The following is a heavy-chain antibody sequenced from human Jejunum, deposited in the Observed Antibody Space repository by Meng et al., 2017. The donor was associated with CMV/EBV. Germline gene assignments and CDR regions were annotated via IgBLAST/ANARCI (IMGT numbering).Heavy chain of an antibody. CDR2: ISYSGSTI. V-gene: IGHV3-11*01. Sequence: TFRDYYMSWIRQAPGKGLEWVSHISYSGSTIYYADSVKGRFTISRDNARNSLYLQMNSLRAEDTAVYYCARMGDSSSPLGFALDYWGQGTLGTVSS. CDR1: TFRDYY. CDR3: ARMGDSSSPLGFALDY. J-gene: IGHJ4*02. D-gene: IGHD6-6*01.